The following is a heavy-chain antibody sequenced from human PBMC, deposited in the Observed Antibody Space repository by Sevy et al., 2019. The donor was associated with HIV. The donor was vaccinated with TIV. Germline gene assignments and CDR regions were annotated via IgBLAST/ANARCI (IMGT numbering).Heavy chain of an antibody. CDR1: GFSISPYA. Sequence: GGSLRLSCAASGFSISPYAFHWVRQAPGKGLEWVALMSYVGSTRYYADSAKGRLAISKDNSKNTMNLEMNSLRIEDPAIYYCASDAGYSTGWYAGYWGQGTLVTVSS. CDR3: ASDAGYSTGWYAGY. CDR2: MSYVGSTR. V-gene: IGHV3-30*09. D-gene: IGHD6-19*01. J-gene: IGHJ4*02.